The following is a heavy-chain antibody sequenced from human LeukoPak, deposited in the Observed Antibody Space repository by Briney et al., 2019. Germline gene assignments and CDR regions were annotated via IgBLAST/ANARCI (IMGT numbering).Heavy chain of an antibody. CDR3: ARAIAAAGNDAFDI. D-gene: IGHD6-13*01. CDR1: GGSFSGYY. V-gene: IGHV4-34*01. CDR2: IYYSGST. J-gene: IGHJ3*02. Sequence: PSETLSLTCAVYGGSFSGYYWSWIRQPPGQGLEWIGSIYYSGSTYYNPSLKSRVTISVDTSKNQFSLKLSSVTAADTAVYYCARAIAAAGNDAFDIWGQGTMVSVSS.